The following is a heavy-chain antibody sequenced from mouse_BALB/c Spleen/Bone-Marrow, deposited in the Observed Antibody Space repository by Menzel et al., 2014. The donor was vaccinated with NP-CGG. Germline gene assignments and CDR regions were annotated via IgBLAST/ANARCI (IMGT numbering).Heavy chain of an antibody. J-gene: IGHJ1*01. V-gene: IGHV1S34*01. CDR1: GYSFTNYY. Sequence: LVKTGASVKISCKTSGYSFTNYYINWVKQSHGKSLAWIGYISCYKGATSYNQKFKGKATFTVDTSSSTAYMQFNSRTSEDSAGEYGARAEGHDVYGDGEVGGAGTTVTVSP. CDR2: ISCYKGAT. D-gene: IGHD3-3*01. CDR3: ARAEGHDVYGDGEV.